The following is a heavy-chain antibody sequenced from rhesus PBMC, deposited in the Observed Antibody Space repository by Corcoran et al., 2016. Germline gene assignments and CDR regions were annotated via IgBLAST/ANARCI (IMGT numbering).Heavy chain of an antibody. V-gene: IGHV4-73*01. CDR1: GGSISGYYY. Sequence: QVQLQQWGEGLVKPSETLSLTCAVYGGSISGYYYWSWIRQPPGKGLEWIWYIYGNSANTNYNPSLKDRITISKDTSKNQFSLKLSSGTAADTAVYYWARGGGIAAAGIDYWGQGVLVTVSS. D-gene: IGHD6-25*01. CDR2: IYGNSANT. CDR3: ARGGGIAAAGIDY. J-gene: IGHJ4*01.